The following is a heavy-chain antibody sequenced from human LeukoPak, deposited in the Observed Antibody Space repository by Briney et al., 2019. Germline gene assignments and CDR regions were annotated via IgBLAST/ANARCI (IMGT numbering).Heavy chain of an antibody. V-gene: IGHV3-7*01. J-gene: IGHJ4*02. CDR1: GFTFSSYW. D-gene: IGHD2-15*01. Sequence: GGSLRLSCAASGFTFSSYWMSWVRQAPGKGLEWVANFKQDVSEKYFVDSVKGRFTISRDNAKNSLYLQMNSLRAEDTAVYYCARDREGYCSGGTCTNFDYWGQGTLVTVSS. CDR3: ARDREGYCSGGTCTNFDY. CDR2: FKQDVSEK.